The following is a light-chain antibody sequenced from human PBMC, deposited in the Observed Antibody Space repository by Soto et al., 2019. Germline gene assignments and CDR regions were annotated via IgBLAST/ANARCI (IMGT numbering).Light chain of an antibody. CDR2: AAS. CDR1: QVISTS. V-gene: IGKV1-9*01. J-gene: IGKJ5*01. Sequence: DVQLTQSPSFLSPSIGESVTITCRASQVISTSLAWYQVKPGKAPKLLIYAASTLESGVPSRFSATVSGTEFSLTITSPQPEDIATYYCQQYENLPTFGQGTRLEIK. CDR3: QQYENLPT.